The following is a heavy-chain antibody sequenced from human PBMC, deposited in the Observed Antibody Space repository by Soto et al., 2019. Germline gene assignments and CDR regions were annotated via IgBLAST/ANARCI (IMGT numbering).Heavy chain of an antibody. Sequence: GESLKISCKGSGYSFTSYWIGWVRQMPGKGLEWMGIIYPGDSDTRYSPSFQGQVTISADKSISTAYLQWSSLKASDTAMYYCPGHWTPRQDFNYYRMDVWGQGTTVTVSS. J-gene: IGHJ6*02. V-gene: IGHV5-51*01. CDR2: IYPGDSDT. D-gene: IGHD2-15*01. CDR1: GYSFTSYW. CDR3: PGHWTPRQDFNYYRMDV.